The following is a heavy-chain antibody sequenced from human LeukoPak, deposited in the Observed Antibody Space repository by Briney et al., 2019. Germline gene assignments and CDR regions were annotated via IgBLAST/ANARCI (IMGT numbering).Heavy chain of an antibody. D-gene: IGHD6-19*01. J-gene: IGHJ4*02. Sequence: GGSLRLSCTASGFTFNRDWTAWVRQAPGKGLEWVANIKEDGSEKNYVDSVKGRFTISRDNAENSVDLQMNDLRAEDTGVYYCVTKEPSTSGWSYWGQGTLVTVSS. CDR1: GFTFNRDW. CDR2: IKEDGSEK. V-gene: IGHV3-7*01. CDR3: VTKEPSTSGWSY.